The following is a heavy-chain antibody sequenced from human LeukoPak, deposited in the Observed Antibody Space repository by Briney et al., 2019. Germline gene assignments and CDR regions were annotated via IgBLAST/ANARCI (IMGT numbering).Heavy chain of an antibody. J-gene: IGHJ4*02. V-gene: IGHV4-34*01. CDR3: ARGPVAARPYYFDC. Sequence: SETLSLTCAVYGGSFSGYYWSWIRQPPGKGLEWIGEINHSGSTNYNPSLKSRVTISVDTSKNQFSLKLSSVTAADTAVYYCARGPVAARPYYFDCWGQGTLVTVSS. D-gene: IGHD6-6*01. CDR1: GGSFSGYY. CDR2: INHSGST.